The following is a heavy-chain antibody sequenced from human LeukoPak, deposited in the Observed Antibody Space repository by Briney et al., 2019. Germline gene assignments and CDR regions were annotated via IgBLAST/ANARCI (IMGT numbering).Heavy chain of an antibody. D-gene: IGHD3-22*01. CDR3: ARRAGDYSHPYDY. J-gene: IGHJ4*02. CDR1: GFTVSSNS. Sequence: GGSLGLSCTVSGFTVSSNSMSWVRQAPGKGLEWVSFIYSGGSTHYSDSVKGRFTISRDNSKNTLYLQMNSLRAEDTAVYYCARRAGDYSHPYDYWGQGTLVTVS. CDR2: IYSGGST. V-gene: IGHV3-53*01.